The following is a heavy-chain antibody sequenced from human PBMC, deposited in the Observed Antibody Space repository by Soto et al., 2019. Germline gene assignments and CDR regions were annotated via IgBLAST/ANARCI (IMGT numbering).Heavy chain of an antibody. CDR3: ARDEDILTGSDAFDI. D-gene: IGHD3-9*01. J-gene: IGHJ3*02. V-gene: IGHV3-11*05. CDR1: GVRFSDYY. Sequence: QVQLVESGGGLGKPGGSLRLSCAASGVRFSDYYMSCIRQAPAKGLEWVSYISSVNNYTNYADSGKGRFTNSRDNAKNSLYLQMNSLKAEDTAVYYCARDEDILTGSDAFDIWGRGRMVTVSS. CDR2: ISSVNNYT.